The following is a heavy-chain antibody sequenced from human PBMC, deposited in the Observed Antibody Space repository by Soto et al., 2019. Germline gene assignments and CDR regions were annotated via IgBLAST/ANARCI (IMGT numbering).Heavy chain of an antibody. CDR2: IYYSGST. CDR1: GGSISSSSYY. Sequence: PSETLSLTCTVSGGSISSSSYYWGWIRQPPGKGLEWIGSIYYSGSTYYNPSLKSRVTISVDTSKNQFSLKLSSVTAADTAVYYCARYPRSGWTHYGMDVWGQGTTVTVSS. CDR3: ARYPRSGWTHYGMDV. J-gene: IGHJ6*02. V-gene: IGHV4-39*01. D-gene: IGHD6-19*01.